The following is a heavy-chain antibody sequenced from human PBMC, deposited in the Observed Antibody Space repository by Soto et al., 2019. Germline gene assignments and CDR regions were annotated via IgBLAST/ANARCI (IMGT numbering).Heavy chain of an antibody. V-gene: IGHV1-69*02. CDR1: RGTFSSYT. D-gene: IGHD6-19*01. CDR3: ARAPGYNITVATRAEFDY. Sequence: QVQLVQSGAEVKKPGASVKVSCKASRGTFSSYTISWVRQAPGQGLEWMGGIIPILGITNYAQKFQGRVTILADKSTSTAYMDLSTLGAENTAVYYGARAPGYNITVATRAEFDYWGQGTLVTVSS. J-gene: IGHJ4*02. CDR2: IIPILGIT.